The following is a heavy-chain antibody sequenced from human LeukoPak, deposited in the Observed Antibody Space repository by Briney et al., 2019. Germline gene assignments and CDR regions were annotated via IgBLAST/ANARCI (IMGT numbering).Heavy chain of an antibody. CDR1: GFTFSSYA. V-gene: IGHV3-30*09. J-gene: IGHJ5*02. CDR3: ARGVVLVVAATTGPFDP. CDR2: ISYDGNSK. D-gene: IGHD2-15*01. Sequence: GGSLRLPCAASGFTFSSYAMHWVRQSPGKGREGVAVISYDGNSKYYADSVKGRFAISRDNSKKTLYVQMNSLRAEDTAVYYCARGVVLVVAATTGPFDPWGQGTLVTVSS.